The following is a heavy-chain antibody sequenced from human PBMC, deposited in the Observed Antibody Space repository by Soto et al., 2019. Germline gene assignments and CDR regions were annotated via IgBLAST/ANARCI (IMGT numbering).Heavy chain of an antibody. J-gene: IGHJ4*02. CDR3: ARDLGYCSGGTCYSVFDY. CDR2: IKEDGSNK. V-gene: IGHV3-7*01. Sequence: PGGSLRLSCVPSGFTFSNYWMSWVRQAPGKGLEWVAAIKEDGSNKYYVDSVKGRFTVSRDNAKNSLYLQMNSLTAEDTAVYYCARDLGYCSGGTCYSVFDYWGRGTLVTVSS. D-gene: IGHD2-15*01. CDR1: GFTFSNYW.